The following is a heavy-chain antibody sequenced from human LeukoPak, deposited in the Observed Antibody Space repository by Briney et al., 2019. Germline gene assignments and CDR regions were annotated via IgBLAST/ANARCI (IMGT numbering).Heavy chain of an antibody. J-gene: IGHJ4*02. CDR2: VSGSGENT. Sequence: PGGSLRLSCAASGFTFSNYAISWVRQAPGKGLQWVSAVSGSGENTYYADSVKGRFAVSRDNSKNTLWLQMDSLRAEDTAVYYCALLARGDSSFDYWGQGTLVTVSS. D-gene: IGHD6-19*01. CDR1: GFTFSNYA. V-gene: IGHV3-23*01. CDR3: ALLARGDSSFDY.